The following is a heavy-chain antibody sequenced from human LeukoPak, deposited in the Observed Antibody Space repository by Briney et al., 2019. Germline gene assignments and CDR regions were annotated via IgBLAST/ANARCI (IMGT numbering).Heavy chain of an antibody. CDR2: ISGSGGSK. D-gene: IGHD3-22*01. CDR3: AKDQSGSMIVVARVFGAFDI. CDR1: GFTFSSYA. V-gene: IGHV3-23*01. J-gene: IGHJ3*02. Sequence: PGGSLRLSCAASGFTFSSYAMSWVRQAPGKGLEWVSAISGSGGSKYYADSVKGRFTISRDNSKNTLYLQMNSLRAEDTAVYYCAKDQSGSMIVVARVFGAFDIWGQGTMVTVSS.